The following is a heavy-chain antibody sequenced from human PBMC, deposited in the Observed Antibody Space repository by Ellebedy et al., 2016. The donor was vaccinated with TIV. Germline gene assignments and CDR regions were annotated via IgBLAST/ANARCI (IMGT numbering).Heavy chain of an antibody. V-gene: IGHV1-2*02. CDR1: GYTLTGYY. CDR3: LRDRQGRNYQPGDC. J-gene: IGHJ4*02. Sequence: AASVKVSCKASGYTLTGYYMHWVRQAPGQGLEWMGWINPGSGATDYAQRFQGRVTLTRDTSINTAYMELSRLTSDDTAVYYCLRDRQGRNYQPGDCWGQGNLVTVSS. CDR2: INPGSGAT. D-gene: IGHD1-7*01.